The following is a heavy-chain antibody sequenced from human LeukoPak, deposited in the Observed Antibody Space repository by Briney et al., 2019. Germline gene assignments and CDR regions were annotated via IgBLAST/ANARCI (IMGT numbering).Heavy chain of an antibody. V-gene: IGHV4-59*01. CDR3: ARGSYSGTYYWFDP. J-gene: IGHJ5*02. Sequence: SETVSLTCTVSGGSISSYYWSWIRQPPGKGLEWIGYIYYTGGTDYNPSLKSRVTISVDTPKSQFSLKLSSVTAADTAVYYCARGSYSGTYYWFDPWGQGTLVTVSS. D-gene: IGHD1-26*01. CDR2: IYYTGGT. CDR1: GGSISSYY.